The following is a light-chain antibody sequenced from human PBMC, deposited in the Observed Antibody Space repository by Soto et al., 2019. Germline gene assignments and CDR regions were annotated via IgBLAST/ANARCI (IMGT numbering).Light chain of an antibody. V-gene: IGKV1-5*01. CDR1: QSISSW. Sequence: DIQMTQSPSTLSASVGDRVNITCRAIQSISSWLAWYQQKPGKAPKLLIYDASSLESGVPSRFSGSGSGTEFNLTISSLQPDDVATYYCQQYNSYSRTFGQGTKVEIK. CDR2: DAS. J-gene: IGKJ1*01. CDR3: QQYNSYSRT.